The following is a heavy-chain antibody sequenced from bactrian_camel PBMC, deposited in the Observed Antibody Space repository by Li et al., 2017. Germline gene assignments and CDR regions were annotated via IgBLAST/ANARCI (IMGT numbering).Heavy chain of an antibody. Sequence: VQLVESGGGPVQAGGALRLSCVASDYTYRRYMSWFRQAPGKGRERVAAIGTDATTSYADSVNGRFTISKDNAKNTLYLHMSSLKPEDSAMYYCAADPSCGPGGSRFVLRARYGMDYWGKGTQVTVS. CDR2: IGTDATT. D-gene: IGHD5*01. CDR1: DYTYRRY. J-gene: IGHJ7*01. V-gene: IGHV3S44*01.